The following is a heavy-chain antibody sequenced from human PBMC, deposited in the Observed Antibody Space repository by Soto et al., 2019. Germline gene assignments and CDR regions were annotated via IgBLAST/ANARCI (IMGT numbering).Heavy chain of an antibody. Sequence: QVQLVQSGAEVKKPGASVKVSCKASGYTFTGYYMHWVRQAPGQGLEWMGWINPNSGGTNYAQKVQGWVTMTRDTSISTAYMELSRLRSDDTAVYYCAREGGDIVVVPAAMRYYYYYMDVWGKGTTVTVSS. CDR3: AREGGDIVVVPAAMRYYYYYMDV. CDR1: GYTFTGYY. V-gene: IGHV1-2*04. D-gene: IGHD2-2*01. J-gene: IGHJ6*03. CDR2: INPNSGGT.